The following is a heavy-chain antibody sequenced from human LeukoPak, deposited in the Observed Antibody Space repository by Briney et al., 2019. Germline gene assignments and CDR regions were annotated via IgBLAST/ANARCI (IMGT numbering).Heavy chain of an antibody. CDR1: VYTFTSYG. V-gene: IGHV1-18*01. D-gene: IGHD3-16*01. Sequence: ASVKVPCKASVYTFTSYGISWVRQAPGQGLEWMGWISAYNGNTNYAQKLQGRVTMTTDTSTSTAYMELRSLRSDDTAVYYCARTETLGPAMDVWGKGTTVTVSS. CDR2: ISAYNGNT. J-gene: IGHJ6*03. CDR3: ARTETLGPAMDV.